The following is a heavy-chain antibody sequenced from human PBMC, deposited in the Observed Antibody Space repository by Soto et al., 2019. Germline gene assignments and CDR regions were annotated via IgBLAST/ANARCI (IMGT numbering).Heavy chain of an antibody. Sequence: SETLSLTCAVYGGSFSAYSWTWIRRPPGTGLEWIGEINHSGSTNYNPSLKSRVTISVDTSKNQFSLKLTSVTAADTAVYYCARDKITGLFDYWGQGALVTV. J-gene: IGHJ4*02. D-gene: IGHD2-8*02. CDR3: ARDKITGLFDY. CDR1: GGSFSAYS. V-gene: IGHV4-34*01. CDR2: INHSGST.